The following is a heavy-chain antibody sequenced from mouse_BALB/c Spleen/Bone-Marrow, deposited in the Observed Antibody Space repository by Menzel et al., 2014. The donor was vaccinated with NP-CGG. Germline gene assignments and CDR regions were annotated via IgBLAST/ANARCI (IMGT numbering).Heavy chain of an antibody. Sequence: EVMLVESGGGLAQPGGSLRLSCATSGFTFSDFYMEWVRQPPGKRLEWIAASRNKANDYTTEYSASVKGRFIVSRDTSQSILYLQMNALRPEDTAIYYCVRGELETGSFDYWGQGTTLTVSS. D-gene: IGHD4-1*01. V-gene: IGHV7-1*02. CDR1: GFTFSDFY. CDR3: VRGELETGSFDY. CDR2: SRNKANDYTT. J-gene: IGHJ2*01.